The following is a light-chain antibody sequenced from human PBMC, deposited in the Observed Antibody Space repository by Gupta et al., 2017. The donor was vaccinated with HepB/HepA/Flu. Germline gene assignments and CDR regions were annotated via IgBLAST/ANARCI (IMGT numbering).Light chain of an antibody. Sequence: QSALTQPASVSGFPGQSITISCTGPRSDVGSYNLVSWYQQHPGEVPKLLIYEVSKWPSGISNRFSGSKSGNTASLTISGLRAEDEADYYCCSYAGRINYVIFGGGTKVTVL. J-gene: IGLJ2*01. CDR2: EVS. CDR1: RSDVGSYNL. V-gene: IGLV2-23*02. CDR3: CSYAGRINYVI.